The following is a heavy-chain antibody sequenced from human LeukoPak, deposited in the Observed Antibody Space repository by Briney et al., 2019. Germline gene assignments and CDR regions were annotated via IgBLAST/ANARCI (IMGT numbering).Heavy chain of an antibody. V-gene: IGHV1-18*01. CDR3: ARDMTYEVDY. D-gene: IGHD5-12*01. Sequence: ASVKVSCKASGYPFTSYGISWVRQAPGQGLEWMGWISAHNGYTNYAQKLQGRVTMTTDTSTSTVYMELRSLISDDTAVYYCARDMTYEVDYWGQGTLVTVSS. J-gene: IGHJ4*02. CDR2: ISAHNGYT. CDR1: GYPFTSYG.